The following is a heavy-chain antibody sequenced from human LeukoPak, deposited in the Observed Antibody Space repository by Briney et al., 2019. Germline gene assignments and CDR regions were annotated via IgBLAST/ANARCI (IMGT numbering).Heavy chain of an antibody. J-gene: IGHJ3*02. Sequence: GASVKVSCKASGYTFTGYYMHWVRQAPGQGLEWMGWINPNHGDTNYAQRFQDRVSMTRDTSISTAYMHLSRLRSADTAVYYCARDEYSSSSGAFDIWGQGTMVTVSS. CDR1: GYTFTGYY. V-gene: IGHV1-2*02. CDR3: ARDEYSSSSGAFDI. CDR2: INPNHGDT. D-gene: IGHD6-6*01.